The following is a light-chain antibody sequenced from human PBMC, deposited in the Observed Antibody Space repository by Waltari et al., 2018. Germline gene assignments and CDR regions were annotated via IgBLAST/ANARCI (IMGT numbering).Light chain of an antibody. CDR2: DVS. CDR3: CSYAGSSTIVV. CDR1: STDVGGYNY. J-gene: IGLJ2*01. V-gene: IGLV2-23*02. Sequence: QSALTQPASVSGSPGPSITISCTGTSTDVGGYNYVSWYQQHPGKAPKLMIYDVSKRPSGVSNRFSGSKSGNTASLTISGLQAEDEADYYCCSYAGSSTIVVFGGGTKLTVL.